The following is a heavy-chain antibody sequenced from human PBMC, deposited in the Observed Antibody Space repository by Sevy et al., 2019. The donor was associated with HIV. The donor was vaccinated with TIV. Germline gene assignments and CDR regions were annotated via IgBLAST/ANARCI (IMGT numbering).Heavy chain of an antibody. J-gene: IGHJ6*02. CDR3: ASDRRAAAADYGMDV. D-gene: IGHD6-13*01. CDR2: ISAYNGNT. Sequence: ASVKVSCKASGYTFTSYGISWVRQAPGQGLEWMGWISAYNGNTNYAQKLQGRVTMTTDTSTSTAYMELRSLRSDDTAVYYCASDRRAAAADYGMDVWGQRTTVTVSS. CDR1: GYTFTSYG. V-gene: IGHV1-18*04.